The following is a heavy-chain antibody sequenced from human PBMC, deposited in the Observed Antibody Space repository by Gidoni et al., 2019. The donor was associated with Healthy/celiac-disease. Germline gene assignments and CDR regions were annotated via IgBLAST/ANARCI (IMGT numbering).Heavy chain of an antibody. CDR3: ARDVGAVAGMEAFDI. D-gene: IGHD6-19*01. J-gene: IGHJ3*02. Sequence: QVQLQESCPGLVKPSQTLSLTCTVSGGSISSGDYYWSWIRQPLGKGLEWIGYIYYSGSTYYNPSLKSRVTISVDTAKNKFALKLSSVTAADTAVYYCARDVGAVAGMEAFDIWGQGTMVTVSS. CDR1: GGSISSGDYY. CDR2: IYYSGST. V-gene: IGHV4-30-4*01.